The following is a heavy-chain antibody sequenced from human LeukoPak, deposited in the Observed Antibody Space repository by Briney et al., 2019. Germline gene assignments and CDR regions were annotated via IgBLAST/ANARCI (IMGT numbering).Heavy chain of an antibody. D-gene: IGHD6-6*01. J-gene: IGHJ6*02. CDR1: GFTFSSYG. Sequence: GGSLRLSCAASGFTFSSYGMHWVRQAPGKGLEWVAVIWYDGSNKYYADSVKGRFTISRDNSKNTLYLQMNSLRAEDTAVYYCARSVFPEYSSSSGGYYYYYGMDVWGQGTTVTVSS. V-gene: IGHV3-33*01. CDR2: IWYDGSNK. CDR3: ARSVFPEYSSSSGGYYYYYGMDV.